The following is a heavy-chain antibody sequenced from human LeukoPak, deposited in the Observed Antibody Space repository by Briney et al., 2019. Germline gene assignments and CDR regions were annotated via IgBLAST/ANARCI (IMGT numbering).Heavy chain of an antibody. CDR1: GGSISSYY. CDR3: ARLIAAALIPKGSYYYMDV. CDR2: IYTSGST. Sequence: SETLSLTCTVSGGSISSYYWSWIRQPPGKGLEWIGYIYTSGSTNYNPSLKSRVTISVDTSKNQFSLKLSSVTAADTAVYYCARLIAAALIPKGSYYYMDVWGKETTVTVSS. V-gene: IGHV4-4*09. D-gene: IGHD2-21*01. J-gene: IGHJ6*03.